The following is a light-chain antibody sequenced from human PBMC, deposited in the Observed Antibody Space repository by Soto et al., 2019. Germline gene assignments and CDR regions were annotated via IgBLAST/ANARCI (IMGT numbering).Light chain of an antibody. Sequence: DIVLTQSPVTLPLSPGERATLSCRASQSITSNYLAWYQKEPGQAPRLLIYGASSRAAGIPDSISGSGSGTDFTLTISRLEPEDFAMYYCQQYGYSPPTFGLGTKVDIK. V-gene: IGKV3-20*01. CDR1: QSITSNY. CDR2: GAS. CDR3: QQYGYSPPT. J-gene: IGKJ1*01.